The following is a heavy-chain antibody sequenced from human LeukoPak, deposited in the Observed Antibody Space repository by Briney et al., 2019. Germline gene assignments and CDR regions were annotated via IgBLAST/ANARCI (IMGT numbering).Heavy chain of an antibody. CDR3: ARDRPEAVAGTFQQSPDY. Sequence: GGSLRLSCAASGFTFSSYEMNCVRQAPGKGLEWVSYISSSGSTIYYADSVKGRFTISRDNAKNSLYLQMNSLRAEDTAVYYCARDRPEAVAGTFQQSPDYWGQGTLVTVSS. CDR1: GFTFSSYE. J-gene: IGHJ4*02. V-gene: IGHV3-48*03. CDR2: ISSSGSTI. D-gene: IGHD6-19*01.